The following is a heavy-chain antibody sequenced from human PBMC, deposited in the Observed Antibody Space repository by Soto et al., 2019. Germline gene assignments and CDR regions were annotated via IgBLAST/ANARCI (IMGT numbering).Heavy chain of an antibody. V-gene: IGHV3-23*01. Sequence: GGSLRLSCAASGFTFSSYAMSWVRQAPGKGLEWVSAISGSGGSTYYADSVKGRFTISRDNSKNTLYLQMNSLRAEDTAVYYCAKWEDLGYCSGGSCGPPYYYGMDVWGQGTTVTVSS. CDR3: AKWEDLGYCSGGSCGPPYYYGMDV. J-gene: IGHJ6*02. D-gene: IGHD2-15*01. CDR1: GFTFSSYA. CDR2: ISGSGGST.